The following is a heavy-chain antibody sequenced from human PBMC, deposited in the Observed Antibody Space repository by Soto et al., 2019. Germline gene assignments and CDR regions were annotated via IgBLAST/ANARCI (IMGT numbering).Heavy chain of an antibody. D-gene: IGHD4-17*01. Sequence: ASVKISCKASGYTFSSYGISWVRQAPGKGLEWMGWISAYNGNTNYAQKLQGRVTMTTDTSTRTAYMELRSLRSDDTAVYYCARGATVTDGNYFDYWGQGTLVTVSS. CDR1: GYTFSSYG. CDR2: ISAYNGNT. CDR3: ARGATVTDGNYFDY. V-gene: IGHV1-18*04. J-gene: IGHJ4*02.